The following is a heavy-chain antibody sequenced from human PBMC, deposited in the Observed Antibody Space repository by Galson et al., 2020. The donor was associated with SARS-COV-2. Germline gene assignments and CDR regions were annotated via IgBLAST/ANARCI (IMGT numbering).Heavy chain of an antibody. V-gene: IGHV7-4-1*02. CDR1: GYTFTSYA. CDR2: INTNPGNP. D-gene: IGHD3-22*01. CDR3: ARLHYDSSGYATDYYYMDV. J-gene: IGHJ6*03. Sequence: ASVKVSCKASGYTFTSYAMTWVRQAPGQGLEWMGWINTNPGNPTYAQGFTGRFVFSLDTSVSTAYLQISSLKAEDTAVYYCARLHYDSSGYATDYYYMDVWGKGTTVTVSS.